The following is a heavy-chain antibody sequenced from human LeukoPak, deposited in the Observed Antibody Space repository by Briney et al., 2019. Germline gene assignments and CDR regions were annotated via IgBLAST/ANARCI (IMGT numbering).Heavy chain of an antibody. CDR3: VRGGKTAVPGIPPFGY. J-gene: IGHJ4*02. Sequence: GGSLRLSCAASGFAFSTYWMSWVRQAPGKGLYWVANIKPDGSETYYVDSAKGRLTISRDNAKNSLYLQMDSLRAEDTGVYYCVRGGKTAVPGIPPFGYWGQGTLVTVAS. D-gene: IGHD6-19*01. V-gene: IGHV3-7*03. CDR1: GFAFSTYW. CDR2: IKPDGSET.